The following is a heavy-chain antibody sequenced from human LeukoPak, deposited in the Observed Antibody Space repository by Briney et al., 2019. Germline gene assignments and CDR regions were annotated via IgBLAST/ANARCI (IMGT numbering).Heavy chain of an antibody. Sequence: PGGSLRLSCAASGFTFSCYAMSWVRQAPGKGLEWVSAISGSGGSTYYADSVKGRFTISRDNSKNTLYLQMNSLRAEDTAVYYCAKDLMITFGGVIVTFDYWGQGTLVTVSS. CDR3: AKDLMITFGGVIVTFDY. V-gene: IGHV3-23*01. D-gene: IGHD3-16*02. J-gene: IGHJ4*02. CDR1: GFTFSCYA. CDR2: ISGSGGST.